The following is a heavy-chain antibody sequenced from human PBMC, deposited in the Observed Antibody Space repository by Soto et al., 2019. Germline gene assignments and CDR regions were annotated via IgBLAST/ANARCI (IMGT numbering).Heavy chain of an antibody. CDR2: ISYTGRT. CDR1: GGSINSGAYY. D-gene: IGHD6-13*01. V-gene: IGHV4-31*03. J-gene: IGHJ5*02. Sequence: QVQLQESGPGLVKPSQTLSLTCSVSGGSINSGAYYWGWIRQHPGKGLEWIGYISYTGRTYSNPSLQRRVTIALDMSESQFSLKLTSVTAADTAVYFWARVSATGTRWIDPWGQGTLVTVSP. CDR3: ARVSATGTRWIDP.